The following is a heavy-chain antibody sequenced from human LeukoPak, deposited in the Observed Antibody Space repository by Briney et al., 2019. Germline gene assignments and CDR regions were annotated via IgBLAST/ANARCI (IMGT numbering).Heavy chain of an antibody. Sequence: ASVKVSCKVSGHSLAGLSIHWVRQSPEKGLEWMGGFDPGDVETIYSQKFQDRVIMTEDKSTDTASMELSSLTSEDTAVYYCATDSSGWLINGDWGQGTLVTVSS. CDR3: ATDSSGWLINGD. J-gene: IGHJ4*02. D-gene: IGHD6-19*01. CDR2: FDPGDVET. CDR1: GHSLAGLS. V-gene: IGHV1-24*01.